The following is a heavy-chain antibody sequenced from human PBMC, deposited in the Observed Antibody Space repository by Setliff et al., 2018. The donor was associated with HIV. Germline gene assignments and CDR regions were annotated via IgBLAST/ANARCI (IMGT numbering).Heavy chain of an antibody. CDR1: RDSMNRHY. Sequence: PSETLSLTCTVSRDSMNRHYWTWIRQPPGKGLEWIGYISSSGRTDYNSSLKNRVTMSVDTSKNQFSLKLSSVTAADTAVYYCAKTSVGATGLYAFDFWGQGTMVTVSS. CDR3: AKTSVGATGLYAFDF. CDR2: ISSSGRT. V-gene: IGHV4-4*09. D-gene: IGHD1-26*01. J-gene: IGHJ3*01.